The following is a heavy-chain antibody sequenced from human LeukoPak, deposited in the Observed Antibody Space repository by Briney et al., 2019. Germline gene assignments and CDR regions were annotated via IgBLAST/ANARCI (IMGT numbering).Heavy chain of an antibody. Sequence: PSQTLSLTCTVSGGSISSGGYYWSWIRQHPGKGLEWIGYIYYSGSTYYNPSLKSRVTISVDTSKNQFSLKLSSVTAADKAVYYCASTGYCSGGSCYAAWFDYWGQGTLVTVSS. J-gene: IGHJ4*02. CDR3: ASTGYCSGGSCYAAWFDY. V-gene: IGHV4-31*03. CDR2: IYYSGST. D-gene: IGHD2-15*01. CDR1: GGSISSGGYY.